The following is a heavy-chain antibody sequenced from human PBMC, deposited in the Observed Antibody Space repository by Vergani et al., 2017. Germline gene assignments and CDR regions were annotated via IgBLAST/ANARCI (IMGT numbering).Heavy chain of an antibody. CDR3: ARQRGYCSSTSCARRYYYMDV. Sequence: EVQLVQSGAEVKKPGESLKISCKGSGYSFTSYWIGWVRQMTGKGLEWMGIIYPGDSDTRYSPSFQGQVTISADKSICTAYLQWGSLKASDTAMYYCARQRGYCSSTSCARRYYYMDVWGKGTTVTVSS. CDR2: IYPGDSDT. D-gene: IGHD2-2*01. CDR1: GYSFTSYW. V-gene: IGHV5-51*01. J-gene: IGHJ6*03.